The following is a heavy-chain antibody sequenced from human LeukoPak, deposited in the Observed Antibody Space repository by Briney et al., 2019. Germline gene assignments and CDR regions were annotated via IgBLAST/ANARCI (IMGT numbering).Heavy chain of an antibody. Sequence: PSETLSLTCTVSGGSISSGGYYWSWIRQHPGKGLEWIGYIYYSGSTYYNPSLKSRVTISVDTSKNQFSLKLSSVTAADTAVYYCAREARYYDFWSGYFGPGDYYYYYMDVWGKGTTVTVSS. J-gene: IGHJ6*03. CDR3: AREARYYDFWSGYFGPGDYYYYYMDV. D-gene: IGHD3-3*01. V-gene: IGHV4-31*03. CDR2: IYYSGST. CDR1: GGSISSGGYY.